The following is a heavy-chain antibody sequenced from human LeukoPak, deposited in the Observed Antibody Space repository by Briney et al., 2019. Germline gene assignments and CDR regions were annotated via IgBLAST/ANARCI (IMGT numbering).Heavy chain of an antibody. CDR2: ISAYNGNT. V-gene: IGHV1-18*01. J-gene: IGHJ4*02. CDR3: VRESGGYYGGAFDY. CDR1: GYSFPNYG. Sequence: ASVKVSCKASGYSFPNYGINWVRQAPGQGLEWMGWISAYNGNTNYAQKLQGRVTMTTDTSTSTANMELRSLRSDDTAVYYCVRESGGYYGGAFDYWGQGTLVTVS. D-gene: IGHD3-22*01.